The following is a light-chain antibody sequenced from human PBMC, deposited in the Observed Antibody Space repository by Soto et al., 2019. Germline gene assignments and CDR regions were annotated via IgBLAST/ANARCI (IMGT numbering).Light chain of an antibody. J-gene: IGKJ4*01. Sequence: EIVLTQSPGTLSLSPGEIATLSCRASLSVSSSYLAWYQQKLGQAPRLLIYGASSRATGIPDRFSGSGSGTDFTLTISRLEPEDFAVYYCQQYGSSPLLTFGGGTKVEIK. V-gene: IGKV3-20*01. CDR3: QQYGSSPLLT. CDR2: GAS. CDR1: LSVSSSY.